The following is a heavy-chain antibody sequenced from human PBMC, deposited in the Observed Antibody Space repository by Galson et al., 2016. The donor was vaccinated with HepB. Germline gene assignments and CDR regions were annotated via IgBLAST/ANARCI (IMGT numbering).Heavy chain of an antibody. Sequence: SLRLSCAASGFTFSSYLMSWVRQAPGKGLEWVSTISGSGDTTYQADSVKGRFTISRDNSKNTLYLQMDRLRSADTAVYYWGKDWSSAATNSQFEYWGQGTLVTVSS. CDR1: GFTFSSYL. D-gene: IGHD6-25*01. J-gene: IGHJ4*02. CDR2: ISGSGDTT. CDR3: GKDWSSAATNSQFEY. V-gene: IGHV3-23*01.